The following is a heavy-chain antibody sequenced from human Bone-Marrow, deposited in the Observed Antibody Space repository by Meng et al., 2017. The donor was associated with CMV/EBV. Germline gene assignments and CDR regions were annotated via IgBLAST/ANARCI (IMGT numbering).Heavy chain of an antibody. V-gene: IGHV4-61*02. D-gene: IGHD5-24*01. J-gene: IGHJ5*02. CDR1: GGSISSGSYS. CDR2: NYTSGST. CDR3: ARGSGDGYNLGWFDP. Sequence: QLQFQESCPVLVKPPQTPSHTCTVSGGSISSGSYSWGWIRQPAGKGLEWIGRNYTSGSTNYNPSLKSRVTISVDTSKNQFSLKLSSVTAADTAVYYCARGSGDGYNLGWFDPWGQGTLVTVSS.